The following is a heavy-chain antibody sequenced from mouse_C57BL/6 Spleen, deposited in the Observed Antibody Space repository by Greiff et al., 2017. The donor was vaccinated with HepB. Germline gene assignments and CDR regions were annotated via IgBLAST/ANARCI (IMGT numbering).Heavy chain of an antibody. CDR1: GYAFSSYW. V-gene: IGHV1-80*01. D-gene: IGHD2-5*01. CDR2: IYPGDGDT. J-gene: IGHJ3*01. CDR3: ARLPYYSNQAPVAY. Sequence: VQLQQSGAELVKPGASVKISCKASGYAFSSYWMNWVKQRPGKGLEWIGQIYPGDGDTNYNGQFKGKATLTADKSSSTAYMQLSSLTSEDSAVYFCARLPYYSNQAPVAYWGQGTLVTVSA.